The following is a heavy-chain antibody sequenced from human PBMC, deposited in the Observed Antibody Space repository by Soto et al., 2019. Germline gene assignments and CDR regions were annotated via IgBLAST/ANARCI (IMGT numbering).Heavy chain of an antibody. CDR1: GFTFSSYA. CDR3: ARDQEGDSRDYGMDV. V-gene: IGHV3-30-3*01. D-gene: IGHD6-13*01. J-gene: IGHJ6*02. Sequence: GGSLRLSCAASGFTFSSYAMHWVRQAPGKGLEWVAVISYDGSNKYYADSVKGRFTISRDNSKNTLYLQMNSLRAEDTAVYYCARDQEGDSRDYGMDVWGQGTTVTVSS. CDR2: ISYDGSNK.